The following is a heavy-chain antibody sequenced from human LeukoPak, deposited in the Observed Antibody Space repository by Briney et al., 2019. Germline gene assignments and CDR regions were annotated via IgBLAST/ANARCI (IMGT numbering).Heavy chain of an antibody. CDR1: GFTFSSYA. CDR2: ISGSGGST. J-gene: IGHJ4*02. V-gene: IGHV3-23*01. Sequence: GGSLRLSCAASGFTFSSYAMSWVRQAPGKGLEGVSAISGSGGSTYYADSVKGRFTISRDNSKNTLYLQMNSLRAEDTAVYYCAKEWDILTGYYMDYWGQGTLVTVSS. D-gene: IGHD3-9*01. CDR3: AKEWDILTGYYMDY.